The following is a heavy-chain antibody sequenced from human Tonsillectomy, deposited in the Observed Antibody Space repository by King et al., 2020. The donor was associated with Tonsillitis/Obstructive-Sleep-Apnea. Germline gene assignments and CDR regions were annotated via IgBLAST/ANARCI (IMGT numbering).Heavy chain of an antibody. V-gene: IGHV3-30*18. Sequence: VQLVESGGGVVQPGRSLRLSCAASGFTFSSYGMHWVRQAPGKGLEWGAVISYDGSNKYYADSVKGRFTNSRDNSKNTLYLQMNSLRAEDTAVYYCAKRPGGGREHAFDICGQGTMVTVSS. D-gene: IGHD1-26*01. J-gene: IGHJ3*02. CDR3: AKRPGGGREHAFDI. CDR1: GFTFSSYG. CDR2: ISYDGSNK.